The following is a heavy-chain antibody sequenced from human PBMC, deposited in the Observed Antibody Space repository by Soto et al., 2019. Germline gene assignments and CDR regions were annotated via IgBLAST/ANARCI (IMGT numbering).Heavy chain of an antibody. D-gene: IGHD5-12*01. J-gene: IGHJ4*02. CDR2: ISWNSGSI. CDR3: AKASSHSGYDMDY. V-gene: IGHV3-9*01. CDR1: GFTFDDYA. Sequence: GGSLRLSCAASGFTFDDYAMHWVRQAPGKGLEWVSGISWNSGSIGYADSVKGRFTISRDNAKNSLYLQMNSLRAEDTALYYCAKASSHSGYDMDYWGQGTLVTVSS.